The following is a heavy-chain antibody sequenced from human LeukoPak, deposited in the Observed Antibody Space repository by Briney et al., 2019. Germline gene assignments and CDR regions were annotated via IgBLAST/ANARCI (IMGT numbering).Heavy chain of an antibody. V-gene: IGHV3-30-3*01. CDR3: ARDPRIKARLPPDY. Sequence: AGGSLRLSCAASGFTFSSYAMHWVRQAPGKGLEWVAVISYDGSSKYYADSVKGRFTISRDNSKNTLYLQMNSLRAEDTAVYYCARDPRIKARLPPDYWGQGTLVTVSS. CDR2: ISYDGSSK. J-gene: IGHJ4*02. D-gene: IGHD3-10*01. CDR1: GFTFSSYA.